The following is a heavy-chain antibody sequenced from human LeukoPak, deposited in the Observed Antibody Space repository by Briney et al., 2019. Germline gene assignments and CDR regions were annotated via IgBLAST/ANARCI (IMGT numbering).Heavy chain of an antibody. J-gene: IGHJ4*02. CDR2: IYYSGST. V-gene: IGHV4-59*01. CDR1: GGSISSCY. D-gene: IGHD5-12*01. Sequence: SETLSLTCTVSGGSISSCYWSWIRQPPGKGLEWIGYIYYSGSTNYNPSLKSRVTISVDTSKNQFSLKLSSVTAADTAVYYCARDGSGYDRRDFDYWGQGTLVTVSS. CDR3: ARDGSGYDRRDFDY.